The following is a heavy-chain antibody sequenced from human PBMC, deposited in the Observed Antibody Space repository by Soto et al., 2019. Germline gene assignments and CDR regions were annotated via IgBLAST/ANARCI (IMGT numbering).Heavy chain of an antibody. V-gene: IGHV4-59*01. Sequence: QVKLQESGPGLVKPSETLSLTCTVSGGSISSYSWSWIRQSPGKGLEWIGYIYYSGSINHNSSLKSRITISADTSRNQFSLRLRSVTAADTAVYYCARDRWMGASRYGMDVWGQGTTVIVSS. J-gene: IGHJ6*02. CDR2: IYYSGSI. CDR1: GGSISSYS. D-gene: IGHD1-26*01. CDR3: ARDRWMGASRYGMDV.